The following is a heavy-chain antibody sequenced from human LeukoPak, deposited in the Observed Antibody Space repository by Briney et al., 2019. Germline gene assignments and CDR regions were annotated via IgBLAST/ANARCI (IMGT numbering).Heavy chain of an antibody. V-gene: IGHV3-7*03. CDR2: MKQDGSEK. CDR1: GFTFSNAW. CDR3: ARAPYYSHVEFYFDY. D-gene: IGHD3-22*01. Sequence: GGSLRLSCAASGFTFSNAWMNWVRRAPGQGLEWVANMKQDGSEKYYVDSVKGRFTISRDNAKNSLYLQMNSLRAEDTAVYYCARAPYYSHVEFYFDYWGQGTLVTVSS. J-gene: IGHJ4*02.